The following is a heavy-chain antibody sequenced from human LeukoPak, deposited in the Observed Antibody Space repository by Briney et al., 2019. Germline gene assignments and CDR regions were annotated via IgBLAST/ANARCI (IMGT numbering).Heavy chain of an antibody. Sequence: KTGGSLRLSCAASGFTFSSYSMNWVRQAPGKGLEWVSSISSSSSYIYYADSVKGRFTISRDNAKNSLYLQMNSLRAEDTAVYYCARDLACSGGSCYSGNYWGQGTLVTVSS. J-gene: IGHJ4*02. CDR3: ARDLACSGGSCYSGNY. D-gene: IGHD2-15*01. CDR1: GFTFSSYS. V-gene: IGHV3-21*01. CDR2: ISSSSSYI.